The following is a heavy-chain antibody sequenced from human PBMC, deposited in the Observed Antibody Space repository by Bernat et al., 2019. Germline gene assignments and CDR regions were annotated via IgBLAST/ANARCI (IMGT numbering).Heavy chain of an antibody. D-gene: IGHD2-21*02. J-gene: IGHJ1*01. CDR3: AGPDVAYCGGDCYSGYFQH. CDR2: IKQDGSEK. Sequence: EVQLVESGGGLVQPGGSLRLSCAASGFTFSSYWMSWVRQAPGKGLEWVANIKQDGSEKYYVDSVKGRFTISRDNAKNSLYLQMNSLRAEDTAVYYCAGPDVAYCGGDCYSGYFQHWGQGTLVTVS. V-gene: IGHV3-7*03. CDR1: GFTFSSYW.